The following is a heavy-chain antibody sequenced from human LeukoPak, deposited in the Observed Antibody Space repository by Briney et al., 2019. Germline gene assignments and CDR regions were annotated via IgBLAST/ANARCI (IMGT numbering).Heavy chain of an antibody. J-gene: IGHJ4*02. CDR1: GFTFSGSA. D-gene: IGHD6-19*01. CDR2: IRSKANSYAT. CDR3: TPPGIAVAGSRSG. Sequence: GGSLRLSCAASGFTFSGSAMHWVRQASGKGLEWVGRIRSKANSYATAYAASVKGRFTISRDDSKNTAYLQMNSLKTEDTAVYYCTPPGIAVAGSRSGWGQGTLVTVSS. V-gene: IGHV3-73*01.